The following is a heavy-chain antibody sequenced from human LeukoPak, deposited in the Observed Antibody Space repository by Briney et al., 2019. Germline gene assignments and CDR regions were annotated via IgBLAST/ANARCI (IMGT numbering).Heavy chain of an antibody. J-gene: IGHJ5*02. CDR2: INHSGST. D-gene: IGHD1-26*01. CDR1: GGTFRGYY. V-gene: IGHV4-34*01. CDR3: ARAPRRASTTLLP. Sequence: KPSETPSLTCAVHGGTFRGYYWSWIPQPPGKGLEWIGEINHSGSTNYNPSLKSPVTISVDTSKNQFSLKLSSVTAAETAVHYCARAPRRASTTLLPWGQGTLVTVSS.